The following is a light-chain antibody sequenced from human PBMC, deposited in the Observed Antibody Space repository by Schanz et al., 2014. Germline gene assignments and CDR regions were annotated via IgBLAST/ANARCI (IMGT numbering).Light chain of an antibody. Sequence: DIQMTQSPSTLSASVGDRVTITCRASQSISSWLAWYLQKPGKAPKVLIYDASSLESGVPSRFSGSGSGTEFTLTINSLQPDDFATYYCQQYSSYWAFGQGTKVEIK. V-gene: IGKV1-5*01. CDR3: QQYSSYWA. CDR1: QSISSW. J-gene: IGKJ1*01. CDR2: DAS.